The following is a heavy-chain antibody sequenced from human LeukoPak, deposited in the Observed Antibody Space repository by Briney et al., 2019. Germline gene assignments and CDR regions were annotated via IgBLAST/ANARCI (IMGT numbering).Heavy chain of an antibody. CDR2: INPNSGGT. CDR1: GYTFTGYY. V-gene: IGHV1-2*02. D-gene: IGHD6-13*01. J-gene: IGHJ4*02. CDR3: ARDGPGYSSSWRYYFDC. Sequence: ASVKVSCKASGYTFTGYYMHWVRQAPGQGLEWMGWINPNSGGTNYAQKFQGRVTMTRDTSISTAYMELSRLRSDDTAVYYCARDGPGYSSSWRYYFDCWGQGTLVTVSS.